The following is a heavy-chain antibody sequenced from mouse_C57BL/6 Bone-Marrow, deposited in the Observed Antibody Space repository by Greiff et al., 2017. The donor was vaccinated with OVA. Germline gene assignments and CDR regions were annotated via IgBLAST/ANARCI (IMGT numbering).Heavy chain of an antibody. CDR2: IDPENGDT. J-gene: IGHJ3*01. V-gene: IGHV14-4*01. CDR3: TTDYSNPWFAY. CDR1: GFNIKDDD. D-gene: IGHD2-5*01. Sequence: EVQLQQSGAELVRPGASVKLSCTASGFNIKDDDMHWVKQRPEQGLEWIGWIDPENGDTEYASKFQGKATITADTSSNTAYLQLSSLTSEDAAVYYCTTDYSNPWFAYWGQGTLVTVSA.